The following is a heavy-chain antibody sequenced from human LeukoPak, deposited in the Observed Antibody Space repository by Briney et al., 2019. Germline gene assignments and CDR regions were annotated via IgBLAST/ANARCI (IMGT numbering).Heavy chain of an antibody. J-gene: IGHJ4*02. CDR1: GFTFNSYD. Sequence: GGSLRLSCAASGFTFNSYDMHWIRQAPAKELEWVALICYDGSNKSYPASVKGRFTISRDNSKNTLYLQMNSLRAEDTAVYYCARYVGGGNAGGFDYWGQGTLVIVSS. CDR3: ARYVGGGNAGGFDY. D-gene: IGHD4-23*01. CDR2: ICYDGSNK. V-gene: IGHV3-33*01.